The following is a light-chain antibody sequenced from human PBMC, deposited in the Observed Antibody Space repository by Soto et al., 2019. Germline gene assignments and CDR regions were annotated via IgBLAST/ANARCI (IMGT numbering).Light chain of an antibody. V-gene: IGKV4-1*01. J-gene: IGKJ1*01. CDR2: WAS. CDR3: QQYFLPWT. CDR1: QSVLYSSNNKNY. Sequence: DIVMTQSPDSLAVSLGERATINCKSSQSVLYSSNNKNYLAWYHQKPGQPPKLLIYWASTRESGVPDRFSGSGSGTDFTLTVNCLQAEDVSVYYCQQYFLPWTFGQGTKVEIK.